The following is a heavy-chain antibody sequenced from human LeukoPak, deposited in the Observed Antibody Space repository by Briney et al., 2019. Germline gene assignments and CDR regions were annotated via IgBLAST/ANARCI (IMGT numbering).Heavy chain of an antibody. CDR3: ARGYYGSGSYYKGNYFDY. CDR1: GYSISTGYN. D-gene: IGHD3-10*01. V-gene: IGHV4-38-2*01. CDR2: ISHSGST. J-gene: IGHJ4*02. Sequence: PSETLSLTCAVSGYSISTGYNWGWIRQSPGKGLEWIGSISHSGSTYYNPSPKSRVTISLDTPNNEFSLSLSSVTAADTALYFCARGYYGSGSYYKGNYFDYGGQGTLVSVSS.